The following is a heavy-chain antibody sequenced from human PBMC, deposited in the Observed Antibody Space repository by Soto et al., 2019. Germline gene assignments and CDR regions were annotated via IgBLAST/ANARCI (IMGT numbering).Heavy chain of an antibody. D-gene: IGHD3-10*01. CDR2: INAGNGNT. V-gene: IGHV1-3*01. J-gene: IGHJ4*02. CDR3: ARDMGFGLSDY. Sequence: QVQLVQSGAEVKKPWASVKVSCKASGYTFTSYAMQWVRQAPGQRLEWMGWINAGNGNTKYSQKVQGRVTIIRDTSASTDYMELSSLRSEDTAVYYCARDMGFGLSDYWGQGTLVTVSS. CDR1: GYTFTSYA.